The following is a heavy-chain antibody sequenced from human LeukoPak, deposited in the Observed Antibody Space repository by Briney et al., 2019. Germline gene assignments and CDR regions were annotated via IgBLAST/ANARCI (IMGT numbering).Heavy chain of an antibody. D-gene: IGHD3-3*01. J-gene: IGHJ3*02. CDR1: GFTFSSYG. CDR3: TRDQGLTTPAGDAFDI. V-gene: IGHV3-33*01. CDR2: IWYDGSNK. Sequence: GRSLRLSCAASGFTFSSYGMYWVRRAPGKGLEWVAVIWYDGSNKYYADSVKGRFTISRDNSKNTVSLQMNSLRAEDTAVYYCTRDQGLTTPAGDAFDIWGQGTMVTVSS.